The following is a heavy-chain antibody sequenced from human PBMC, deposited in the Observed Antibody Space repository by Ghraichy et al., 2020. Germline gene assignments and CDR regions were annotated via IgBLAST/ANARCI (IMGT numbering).Heavy chain of an antibody. D-gene: IGHD6-19*01. V-gene: IGHV3-64*01. Sequence: GGSLRLSCAASGFTFSFYALHWVRQAPGRGLEYVSAISSSGHNTYYASSVKGRFTISRDNSKNMAFLQMDSLRAEDMAVYYCATPVAGRMLGDIRGRYGLDIWGQGTMVTVSS. CDR2: ISSSGHNT. CDR1: GFTFSFYA. CDR3: ATPVAGRMLGDIRGRYGLDI. J-gene: IGHJ3*02.